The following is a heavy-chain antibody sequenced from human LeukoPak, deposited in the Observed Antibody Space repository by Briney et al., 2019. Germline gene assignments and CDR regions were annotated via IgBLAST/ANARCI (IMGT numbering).Heavy chain of an antibody. CDR3: ARDYSSGWDPGY. D-gene: IGHD6-19*01. J-gene: IGHJ4*02. V-gene: IGHV3-33*01. Sequence: PGGSPRLSCAASGFTFGSYGMHWVRQAPDKGLQWVAVIWYDGSNKYYADSVKGRFTVSRDNSENTLYLQMNSLRAEDTAVYYCARDYSSGWDPGYWGQGTLVTVSS. CDR2: IWYDGSNK. CDR1: GFTFGSYG.